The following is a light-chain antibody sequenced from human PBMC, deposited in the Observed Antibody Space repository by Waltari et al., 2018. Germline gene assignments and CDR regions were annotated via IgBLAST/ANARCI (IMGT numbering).Light chain of an antibody. V-gene: IGKV3-15*01. CDR2: GAA. CDR1: QSVSSN. J-gene: IGKJ2*01. Sequence: EIVMTQSQATLSVSPGERATLSCRAGQSVSSNLAWSQQKPGQAPRLLFYGAATRATGIPTRFSGSGSGTEFTLTISRLQSEDFAVYYCQQYNSWPPMYTFGQGTKLEIK. CDR3: QQYNSWPPMYT.